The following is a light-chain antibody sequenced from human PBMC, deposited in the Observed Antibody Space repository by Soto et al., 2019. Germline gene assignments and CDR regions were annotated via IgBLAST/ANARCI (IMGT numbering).Light chain of an antibody. CDR3: QQYNSPYT. CDR2: KTT. J-gene: IGKJ2*01. V-gene: IGKV1-5*03. CDR1: QSISTW. Sequence: DIQMTQSPSTLTASVGDRVTITCRASQSISTWLAWYQQKPGKAPKVLIYKTTSLESGVPSRFSGSGSGTEFTLSISSLQPDDFATYYCQQYNSPYTCGQGTKLEIK.